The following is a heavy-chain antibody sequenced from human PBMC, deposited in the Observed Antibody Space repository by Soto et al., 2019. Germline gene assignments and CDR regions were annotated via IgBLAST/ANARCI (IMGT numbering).Heavy chain of an antibody. D-gene: IGHD1-26*01. CDR3: ATIVGANDY. V-gene: IGHV4-4*07. Sequence: SETRSLPCTVSRASIYTYSWTWIRQPAGKGLQWIGHIYSSGSANYSPSLKSRVSMSVDSSKIQISLKLSSVTAADPAVYSCATIVGANDYWGQGTLVTFSS. CDR1: RASIYTYS. CDR2: IYSSGSA. J-gene: IGHJ4*02.